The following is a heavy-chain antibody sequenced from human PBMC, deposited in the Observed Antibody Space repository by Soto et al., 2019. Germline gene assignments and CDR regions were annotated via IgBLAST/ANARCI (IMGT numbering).Heavy chain of an antibody. CDR1: GFTFSSYG. V-gene: IGHV3-33*01. Sequence: QVQLVESGGGVVQPGRSLRLSCAASGFTFSSYGMHWVRQAPGKGLEWVAVIWYDGSNKYYADSVKGRFTISRDNSKNTLYLQMTSLRAEDTAAYYCARDGITMVRGKIYGMDVWGQGTTVTVSS. J-gene: IGHJ6*02. CDR3: ARDGITMVRGKIYGMDV. D-gene: IGHD3-10*01. CDR2: IWYDGSNK.